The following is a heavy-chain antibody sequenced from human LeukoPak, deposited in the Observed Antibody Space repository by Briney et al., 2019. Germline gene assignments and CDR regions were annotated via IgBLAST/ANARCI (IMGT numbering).Heavy chain of an antibody. CDR1: GGSISSYY. V-gene: IGHV4-59*01. Sequence: SETLSLTCTVSGGSISSYYWSWIRQPPGKGLEWIGYIHYSGSTNYDPSLKSRVTISVDTSKNQFSLKLSSVTAADTAVYHCARLAVVVPAGRDYFYMDVWGKGTTVTVSS. J-gene: IGHJ6*03. D-gene: IGHD2-2*01. CDR2: IHYSGST. CDR3: ARLAVVVPAGRDYFYMDV.